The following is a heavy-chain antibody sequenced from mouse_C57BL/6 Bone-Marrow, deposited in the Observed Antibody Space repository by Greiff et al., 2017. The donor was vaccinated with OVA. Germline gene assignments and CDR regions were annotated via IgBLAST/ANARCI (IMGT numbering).Heavy chain of an antibody. D-gene: IGHD1-1*01. J-gene: IGHJ1*03. V-gene: IGHV5-17*01. Sequence: EVQLQESGGGLVKPGGSLKLSCAASGFTFSDYGMHWVRQAPEKGLEWVAYICSGSSTIYYADTVKGRFTISRDNAKNTLFLQMTSLRSEDTAMYYCAREITTVVATDWYFDVWGTGTTVTVSS. CDR1: GFTFSDYG. CDR3: AREITTVVATDWYFDV. CDR2: ICSGSSTI.